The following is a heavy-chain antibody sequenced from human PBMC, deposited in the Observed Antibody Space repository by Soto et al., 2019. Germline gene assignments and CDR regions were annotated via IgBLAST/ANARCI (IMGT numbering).Heavy chain of an antibody. CDR2: INHSAST. V-gene: IGHV4-34*01. CDR3: ARGQVTMVRGVSPYYYYYMDV. J-gene: IGHJ6*03. D-gene: IGHD3-10*01. CDR1: GGSFSGYY. Sequence: PSETLSLTCAVYGGSFSGYYWSWIRQPPGKGLEWIGEINHSASTNYNPSLKSRVTISVDTSKNQFSLKLSSVTAADTAVYYCARGQVTMVRGVSPYYYYYMDVWGKGTTVTVSS.